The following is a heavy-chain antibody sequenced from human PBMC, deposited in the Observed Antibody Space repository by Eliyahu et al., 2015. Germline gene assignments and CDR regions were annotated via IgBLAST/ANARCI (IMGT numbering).Heavy chain of an antibody. V-gene: IGHV2-5*02. D-gene: IGHD4-23*01. J-gene: IGHJ4*02. CDR3: AHSPGTLRWESGPFDY. Sequence: QITLKESGPSLVKPTQTLTLTCSFSGFSLSTGGVSVGWIRQPPGKALEWLALIYWDDDKRYSPSLKSRLSITKDTSKNQMVLTMTNMDPVDTATYFCAHSPGTLRWESGPFDYWGQGTLVTVSS. CDR2: IYWDDDK. CDR1: GFSLSTGGVS.